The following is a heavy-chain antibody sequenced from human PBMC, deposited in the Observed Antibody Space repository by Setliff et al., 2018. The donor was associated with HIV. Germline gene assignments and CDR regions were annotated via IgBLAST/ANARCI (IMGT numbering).Heavy chain of an antibody. CDR2: ISAYNGNT. CDR3: ARGYGAFDI. Sequence: ASVKVSCKASGYTFTNFGIGWVLQAPGQGLEWMGWISAYNGNTNYAQKLQGRVTMTTDTTTNTAYMELRSLRSDDTALYYCARGYGAFDIWGQGTMVTVSS. CDR1: GYTFTNFG. D-gene: IGHD4-17*01. J-gene: IGHJ3*02. V-gene: IGHV1-18*01.